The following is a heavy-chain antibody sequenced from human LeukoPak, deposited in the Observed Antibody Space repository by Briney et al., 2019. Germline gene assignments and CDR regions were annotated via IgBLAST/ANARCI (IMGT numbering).Heavy chain of an antibody. V-gene: IGHV3-7*01. D-gene: IGHD1-14*01. CDR1: GFTFTKYW. CDR3: AREVWGPEY. Sequence: GGSLRLSCAASGFTFTKYWMTWVRQAPGKGLEWVGNIKQDGSDKNYMDSVKGRFTISRDNTKNSVYLQMSSLRAEDTAVYYCAREVWGPEYWGQGTLVTVPS. CDR2: IKQDGSDK. J-gene: IGHJ4*02.